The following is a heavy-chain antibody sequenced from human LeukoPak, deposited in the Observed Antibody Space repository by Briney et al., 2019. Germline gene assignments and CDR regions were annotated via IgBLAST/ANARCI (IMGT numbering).Heavy chain of an antibody. V-gene: IGHV4-34*01. J-gene: IGHJ4*02. Sequence: PSETLSLTCAVYGGSFSGYYWSWIRQPPGKGLEWIGEINHSGSTNYNPSLKSRVTISVDTSKNQFSLELGSVTAADTAVYYCARARYYYDSSGYYRFDYWGQGTLVTVSS. CDR2: INHSGST. CDR1: GGSFSGYY. D-gene: IGHD3-22*01. CDR3: ARARYYYDSSGYYRFDY.